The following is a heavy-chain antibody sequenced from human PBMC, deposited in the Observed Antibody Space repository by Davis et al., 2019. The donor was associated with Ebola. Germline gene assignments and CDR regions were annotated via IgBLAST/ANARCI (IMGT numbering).Heavy chain of an antibody. CDR1: GYTFTSYY. V-gene: IGHV1-46*01. CDR2: INPSGGST. J-gene: IGHJ4*02. D-gene: IGHD3-22*01. CDR3: AKDRYYYDSSGYYTGIDY. Sequence: ASVKVSCKASGYTFTSYYMHWVRQAPGQGLEWMGIINPSGGSTSYAQKFQGRVTMTRDTSTSTVYMELNSLRAEDTAVYYCAKDRYYYDSSGYYTGIDYWGQGTLVTVSS.